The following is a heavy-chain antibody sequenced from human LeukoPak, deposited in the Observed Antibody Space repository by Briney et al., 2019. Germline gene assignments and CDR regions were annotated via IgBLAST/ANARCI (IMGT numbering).Heavy chain of an antibody. J-gene: IGHJ4*02. CDR2: ISWNSGSI. V-gene: IGHV3-9*01. D-gene: IGHD5-18*01. CDR3: ASFRRVYVDTAMVIPGGSPPDLDY. CDR1: GFTFGDYA. Sequence: GGSLRLSCAASGFTFGDYAMHWVRQAPGKGLEWVSGISWNSGSIGYADSVKGRFTISRDNAKNSLYLQMNSLRAEDTAVYYCASFRRVYVDTAMVIPGGSPPDLDYWGQGTLVTVSS.